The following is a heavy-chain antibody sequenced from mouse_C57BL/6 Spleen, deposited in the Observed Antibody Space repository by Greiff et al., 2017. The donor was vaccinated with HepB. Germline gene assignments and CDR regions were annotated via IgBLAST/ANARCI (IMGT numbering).Heavy chain of an antibody. J-gene: IGHJ2*01. V-gene: IGHV1-20*01. CDR1: GYSFTGYF. CDR3: ARCLFDEDFDY. Sequence: VQLQQSGPELVKPGDSVKISCKASGYSFTGYFMNWVMQSHGKSLEWIGRINPYNGDTFYNQKFKGKATLTVDKSSRTAHMELRRLTSEDSAVYYCARCLFDEDFDYWGQGTTLTVPS. D-gene: IGHD2-3*01. CDR2: INPYNGDT.